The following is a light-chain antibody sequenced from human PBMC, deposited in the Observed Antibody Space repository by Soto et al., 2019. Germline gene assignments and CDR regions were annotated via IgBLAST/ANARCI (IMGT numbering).Light chain of an antibody. CDR2: EVS. V-gene: IGLV2-14*01. Sequence: QSVLTQPASVSGSPGQSITISCTGTSSDVGGYNSVSWYQQHPGKAPKLMIYEVSNRPSGVSNRFSASKSGSTASLTISGLQAEDEADYYCSSYTSSSTRVFGGGTKVTVL. CDR3: SSYTSSSTRV. CDR1: SSDVGGYNS. J-gene: IGLJ3*02.